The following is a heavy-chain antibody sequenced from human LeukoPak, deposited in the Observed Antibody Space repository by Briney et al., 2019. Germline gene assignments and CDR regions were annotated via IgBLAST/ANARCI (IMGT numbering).Heavy chain of an antibody. Sequence: GGSLRLSCAASGFTVSSNYMSWVRQAPGKGLEWVSVIYSGGSTYYADSVKGRFTISRDNAKNTLYLQMNSLRAEDTAVYYCARDTDTVTTILDYWGQGTLVTVSS. J-gene: IGHJ4*02. V-gene: IGHV3-53*01. CDR1: GFTVSSNY. CDR3: ARDTDTVTTILDY. CDR2: IYSGGST. D-gene: IGHD4-17*01.